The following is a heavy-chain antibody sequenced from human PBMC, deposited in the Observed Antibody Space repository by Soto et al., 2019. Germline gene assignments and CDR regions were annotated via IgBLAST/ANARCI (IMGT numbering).Heavy chain of an antibody. CDR1: GYTFTNYG. V-gene: IGHV1-18*01. CDR3: ARGASCSSTSCYDNFHYGLAV. Sequence: GASVKVSRKASGYTFTNYGITWVRQAPGQGLEWMGWITASNGNANYAREIQGRLTLTRDTSTNTASMELRSLRSDDTAVYYCARGASCSSTSCYDNFHYGLAVWGQGTTVTVSS. D-gene: IGHD2-2*01. CDR2: ITASNGNA. J-gene: IGHJ6*02.